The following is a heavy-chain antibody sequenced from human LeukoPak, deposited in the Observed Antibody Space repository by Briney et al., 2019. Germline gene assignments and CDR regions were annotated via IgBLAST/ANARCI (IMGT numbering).Heavy chain of an antibody. V-gene: IGHV4-4*07. D-gene: IGHD3-22*01. Sequence: SDTLSLTCTVSGASISAYYWTWIRQPAGKGLEWIGRIHTIRSTNYNPSLRSRVTMSVDTANNQFSLRLSSVTAADTAVYYCARDRSYSDRSGHHPLYMDVWGRGTTVTVSS. CDR1: GASISAYY. J-gene: IGHJ6*03. CDR3: ARDRSYSDRSGHHPLYMDV. CDR2: IHTIRST.